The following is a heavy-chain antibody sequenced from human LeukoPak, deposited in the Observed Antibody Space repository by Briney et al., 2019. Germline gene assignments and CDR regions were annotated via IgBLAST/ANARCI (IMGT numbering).Heavy chain of an antibody. V-gene: IGHV3-21*01. Sequence: PGESLRLSCRASGFIFRSYALNWVRRAPGQGLEWVSSISSSSGDIYYTDSVKGRFTISRDNAKNSLYLQMKNLRAEDTAVYYREGERGDAFDVWGQGTMVTVSS. CDR3: EGERGDAFDV. CDR2: ISSSSGDI. J-gene: IGHJ3*01. CDR1: GFIFRSYA.